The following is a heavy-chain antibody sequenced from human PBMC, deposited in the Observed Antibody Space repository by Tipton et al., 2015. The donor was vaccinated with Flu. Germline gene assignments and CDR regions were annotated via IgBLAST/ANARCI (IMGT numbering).Heavy chain of an antibody. Sequence: SLTCTVSGGSVNSYFWSWIRQPPGKGLECIGGISYSGNTYSNPSLKSRVVISVDTSKNQFSLKLTSVTAADTAIYYCARLSFYDVDLKNFYFEDWGQGTLVTVSS. CDR1: GGSVNSYF. CDR2: ISYSGNT. J-gene: IGHJ4*02. V-gene: IGHV4-59*05. D-gene: IGHD3-10*02. CDR3: ARLSFYDVDLKNFYFED.